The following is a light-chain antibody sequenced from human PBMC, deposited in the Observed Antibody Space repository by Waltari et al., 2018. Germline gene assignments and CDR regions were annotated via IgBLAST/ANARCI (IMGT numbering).Light chain of an antibody. Sequence: QSALTQPASVSGSPGQSITISCTGTSSDVGNYKRVSWYQQHPGQAPKLMIYAVSKRPSGVSDPFSGSKSGDMASLTISGLQPEDEAEYFCSSYAGSSKGVFGGGTKVTVL. CDR3: SSYAGSSKGV. CDR2: AVS. V-gene: IGLV2-23*02. CDR1: SSDVGNYKR. J-gene: IGLJ2*01.